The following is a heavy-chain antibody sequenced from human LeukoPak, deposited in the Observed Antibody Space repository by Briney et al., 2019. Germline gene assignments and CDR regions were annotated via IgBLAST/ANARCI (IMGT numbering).Heavy chain of an antibody. Sequence: GGSLRLSCAASGFTFSSHSMNWVRQAPGKGLEWVSSISGSSSYIYYADSVKGRFTISRDNAKNSLYLQMNSLRAEDTAVYYCAREERPGNWFDPWGQGTLVTVSS. CDR3: AREERPGNWFDP. CDR1: GFTFSSHS. J-gene: IGHJ5*02. CDR2: ISGSSSYI. V-gene: IGHV3-21*04.